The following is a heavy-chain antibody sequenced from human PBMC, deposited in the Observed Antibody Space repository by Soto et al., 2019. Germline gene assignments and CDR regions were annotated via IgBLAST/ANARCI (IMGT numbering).Heavy chain of an antibody. J-gene: IGHJ4*02. CDR3: AKGSYSDGWV. Sequence: PGGSLRLSCAASGFTFSSYAMSWVRQAPGKGPEWVSSISGGGGTIYYADSVKGRFTISRDSSKNMLILQMNSLRVEDTAVYYCAKGSYSDGWVWGQGTLVTVSS. CDR1: GFTFSSYA. D-gene: IGHD6-19*01. CDR2: ISGGGGTI. V-gene: IGHV3-23*01.